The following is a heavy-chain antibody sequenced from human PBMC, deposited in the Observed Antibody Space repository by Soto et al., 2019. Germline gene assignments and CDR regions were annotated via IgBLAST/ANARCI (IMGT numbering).Heavy chain of an antibody. CDR1: GYTFTGYY. CDR2: INPNSGGT. D-gene: IGHD3-22*01. CDR3: AREVYDSSGYESAFAY. Sequence: ASVKVSCKASGYTFTGYYMHWVRQAPGQGLEWMGWINPNSGGTNYAQKFQGRVTMTRDTSISTAYMELSRLRSDDTAVYYCAREVYDSSGYESAFAYWGQGTLVTVS. V-gene: IGHV1-2*02. J-gene: IGHJ4*02.